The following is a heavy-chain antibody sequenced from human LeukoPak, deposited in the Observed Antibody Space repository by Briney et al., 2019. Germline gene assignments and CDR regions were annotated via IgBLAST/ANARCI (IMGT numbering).Heavy chain of an antibody. V-gene: IGHV5-51*01. D-gene: IGHD3-22*01. CDR2: IYPGDSDT. CDR3: ARQYYESSGYPLYFDY. CDR1: GYSFTSYW. J-gene: IGHJ4*02. Sequence: GESLKISCKGSGYSFTSYWIGWVRQMPGKGLEWMGIIYPGDSDTRYSPSFQGQVTISADKSISTAYLQWSSLKASDTAMFYCARQYYESSGYPLYFDYWGQGTLVTVSS.